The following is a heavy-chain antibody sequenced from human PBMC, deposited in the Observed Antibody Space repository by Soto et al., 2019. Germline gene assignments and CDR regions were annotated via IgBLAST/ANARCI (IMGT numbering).Heavy chain of an antibody. V-gene: IGHV3-74*01. CDR2: INSDGSSA. J-gene: IGHJ4*02. CDR1: GFTFSNYW. Sequence: GGSLRLSCAASGFTFSNYWMHWVRQAPGKGLVWVSRINSDGSSAGCADSVKGRFTISRDNAKNTLYLQMNSLRAEDTAVYYCARDTLELLYYFDYWGQGTLVTVSS. CDR3: ARDTLELLYYFDY. D-gene: IGHD1-7*01.